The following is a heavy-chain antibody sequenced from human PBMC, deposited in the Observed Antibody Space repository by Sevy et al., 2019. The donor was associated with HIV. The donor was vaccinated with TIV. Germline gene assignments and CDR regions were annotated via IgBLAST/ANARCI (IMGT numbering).Heavy chain of an antibody. Sequence: GGSLRLSCAASGFTFTNFALSWVRQAPGRGLEWVSAISSSGSTFYTLSVKGRFTLSRDNFKDTLYLQMSSLRVEDTAIYYCAKADGGGQHGKDAFDLWGHGTMVTVSS. D-gene: IGHD1-1*01. J-gene: IGHJ3*01. CDR3: AKADGGGQHGKDAFDL. V-gene: IGHV3-23*01. CDR2: ISSSGST. CDR1: GFTFTNFA.